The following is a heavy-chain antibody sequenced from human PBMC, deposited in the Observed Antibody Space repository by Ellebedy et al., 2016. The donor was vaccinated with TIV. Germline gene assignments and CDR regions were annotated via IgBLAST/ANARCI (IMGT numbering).Heavy chain of an antibody. Sequence: GESLKISCVASGLTFSDYCMSWVRQAPGKGLEWVSAISGNGDNTYYADSVEGRFTISRDNSKNTLYLQMNSLRDEDTAVYYCAKDGYPGSYFLKYYFDYWGQGTLVTVSS. D-gene: IGHD3-10*01. J-gene: IGHJ4*02. CDR1: GLTFSDYC. CDR2: ISGNGDNT. V-gene: IGHV3-23*01. CDR3: AKDGYPGSYFLKYYFDY.